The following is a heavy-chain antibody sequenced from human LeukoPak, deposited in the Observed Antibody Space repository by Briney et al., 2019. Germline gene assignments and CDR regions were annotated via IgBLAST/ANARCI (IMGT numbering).Heavy chain of an antibody. J-gene: IGHJ5*02. V-gene: IGHV3-7*01. Sequence: PGGSLRLSCAASGFTFSSYWMSWVRQAPEKGLEWVANIKQDGSEKYYVDSVKGRFTISRDNAKNSLYLQMNSLRAEDTAVYYCARDRSSSSPGFDPWGQGTLVTVSS. CDR1: GFTFSSYW. CDR3: ARDRSSSSPGFDP. D-gene: IGHD6-13*01. CDR2: IKQDGSEK.